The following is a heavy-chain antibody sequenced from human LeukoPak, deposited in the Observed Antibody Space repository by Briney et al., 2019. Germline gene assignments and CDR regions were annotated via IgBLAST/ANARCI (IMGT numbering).Heavy chain of an antibody. CDR1: GFTFSSYS. D-gene: IGHD3-9*01. J-gene: IGHJ6*02. CDR3: ARELVLTGYYIYYYYGMDV. V-gene: IGHV3-48*04. CDR2: ISSSSSTI. Sequence: PAGSLRLTCAASGFTFSSYSRSWVRQPPGKGLEWVSYISSSSSTIYYADSVKGRFTISRDNAKNSLYLQMNSLRAEDTAVYYCARELVLTGYYIYYYYGMDVWGQGTTVTVSS.